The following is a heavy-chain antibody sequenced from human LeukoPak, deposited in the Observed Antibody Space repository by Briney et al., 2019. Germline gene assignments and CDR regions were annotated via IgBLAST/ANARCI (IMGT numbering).Heavy chain of an antibody. CDR3: ARVGATTFRYSDY. CDR1: GFTFNSYA. D-gene: IGHD1-26*01. V-gene: IGHV3-30*04. J-gene: IGHJ4*02. Sequence: PGGSLRLSCAASGFTFNSYAMHWVRQAPGKGLEWVAVISYDGSNKNYAGSVKGRFTISRDNSKNTLYLQMNSLRAEDTAVYYCARVGATTFRYSDYWGQGTLVTVSS. CDR2: ISYDGSNK.